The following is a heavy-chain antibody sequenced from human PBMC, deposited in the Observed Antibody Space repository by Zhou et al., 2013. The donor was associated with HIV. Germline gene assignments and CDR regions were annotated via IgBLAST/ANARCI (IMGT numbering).Heavy chain of an antibody. CDR2: IYTSGST. Sequence: QVQLQESGPGLVKPSETLSLTCTVSGGSISSYYWSWIRQPPGKGLEWIGYIYTSGSTNYNPSLKSRVTISIDTSKNQFSLKLNSVTAADTAVYFCAKEEVELRYFDRYYFDYWGRGTLVTVSS. D-gene: IGHD3-9*01. V-gene: IGHV4-4*09. J-gene: IGHJ4*02. CDR1: GGSISSYY. CDR3: AKEEVELRYFDRYYFDY.